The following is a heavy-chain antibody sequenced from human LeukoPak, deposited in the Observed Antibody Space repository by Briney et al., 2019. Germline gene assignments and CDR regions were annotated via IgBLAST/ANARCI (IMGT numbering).Heavy chain of an antibody. CDR3: ARDYGDHPYPEVTLDL. J-gene: IGHJ4*02. V-gene: IGHV3-53*01. CDR1: GFTVSSNY. CDR2: IYSGGST. D-gene: IGHD2-21*01. Sequence: GGSLRLSCAVSGFTVSSNYMSWVRQAPGKGLEWVSVIYSGGSTYYADSVKGRFTISRDNSKNTLYLQMNSLRAEDTAVYYCARDYGDHPYPEVTLDLWGQGTLVTVSS.